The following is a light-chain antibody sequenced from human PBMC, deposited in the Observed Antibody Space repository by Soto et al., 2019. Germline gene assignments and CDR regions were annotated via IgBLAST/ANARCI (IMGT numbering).Light chain of an antibody. Sequence: DIQMTQSPSSLSASVGDRVTITCQASQDISNYLNWYQQKPGKAPKLLIYDASNLETGVSSRFSGSGSGTYFTFTISSLQPEDIATYYCQQYDNLPPGFVPGTKVDIK. CDR2: DAS. V-gene: IGKV1-33*01. J-gene: IGKJ3*01. CDR1: QDISNY. CDR3: QQYDNLPPG.